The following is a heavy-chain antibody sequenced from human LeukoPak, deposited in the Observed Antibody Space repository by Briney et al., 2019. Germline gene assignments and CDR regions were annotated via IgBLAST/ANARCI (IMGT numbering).Heavy chain of an antibody. CDR3: ARETAMAAAADY. Sequence: SETLSLTCTVSGGSISSSSYYWGWIRQPPGKGLEWIGSIYYSGSTYYNPSLKSRVTISVDTSKNQFSLKLSSVTAADTAVYYCARETAMAAAADYWGQGTLVTVSS. D-gene: IGHD6-25*01. CDR2: IYYSGST. J-gene: IGHJ4*02. V-gene: IGHV4-39*07. CDR1: GGSISSSSYY.